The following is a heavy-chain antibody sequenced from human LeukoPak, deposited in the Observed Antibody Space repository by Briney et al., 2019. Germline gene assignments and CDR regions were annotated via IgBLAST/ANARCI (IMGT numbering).Heavy chain of an antibody. J-gene: IGHJ4*02. CDR3: ASPYGDYTH. V-gene: IGHV3-30-3*01. Sequence: PGGSLRLSCAASRFTVSSNYMSWVRQAPGKGLEWVAVISYDGSNKYYADSVKGRFTISRDNSKNTLYLQMNSLRAEDTAVYYCASPYGDYTHWGQGTLVTVSS. CDR2: ISYDGSNK. CDR1: RFTVSSNY. D-gene: IGHD4-17*01.